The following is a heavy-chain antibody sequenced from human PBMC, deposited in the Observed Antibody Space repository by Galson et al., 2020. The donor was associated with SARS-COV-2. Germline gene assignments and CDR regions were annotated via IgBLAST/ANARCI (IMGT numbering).Heavy chain of an antibody. CDR2: IYTSGST. CDR3: ARAGSDIVVVPAALYYYYYGMDV. J-gene: IGHJ6*02. CDR1: GGSISSGSYY. Sequence: SETLSLTCTVSGGSISSGSYYWSWIRQPAGKGLEWIGRIYTSGSTNYNPSLKSRVTISVDTSKNQFSLKLSSVTAADTAVYYCARAGSDIVVVPAALYYYYYGMDVWGQGTTVTVSS. V-gene: IGHV4-61*02. D-gene: IGHD2-2*01.